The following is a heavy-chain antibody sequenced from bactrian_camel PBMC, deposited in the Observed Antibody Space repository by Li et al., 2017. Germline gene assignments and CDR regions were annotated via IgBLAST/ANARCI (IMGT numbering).Heavy chain of an antibody. V-gene: IGHV3S35*01. CDR2: IDADGGTT. CDR1: GFSFSIYA. J-gene: IGHJ4*01. D-gene: IGHD8*01. CDR3: VRDLLTD. Sequence: QLVESGGGEVQPGGSLRLSCASSGFSFSIYAMHWVRQAPGKGLESVSSIDADGGTTYYTDSVKGRFTISRDNAKNTVYLQVNSLKPDDTAVYYCVRDLLTDWGQGTQVTVS.